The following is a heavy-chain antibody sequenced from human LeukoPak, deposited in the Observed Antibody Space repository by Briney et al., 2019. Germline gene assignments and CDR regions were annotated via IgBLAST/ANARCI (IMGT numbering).Heavy chain of an antibody. V-gene: IGHV3-66*01. CDR2: IYSGGTT. CDR3: ARDGLPAAADY. Sequence: GGSLRLSCAASGLTVFSSYMSWVRQAPGKGLEWVSVIYSGGTTYYADSVKGRFTISRDRSMNTLFLQMSSLRVEDTAVYYCARDGLPAAADYWGQGTLVTVSS. D-gene: IGHD2-2*01. CDR1: GLTVFSSY. J-gene: IGHJ4*02.